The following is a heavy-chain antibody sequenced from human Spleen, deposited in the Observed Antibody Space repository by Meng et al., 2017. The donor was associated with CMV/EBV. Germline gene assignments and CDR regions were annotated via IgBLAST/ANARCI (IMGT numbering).Heavy chain of an antibody. V-gene: IGHV3-30*02. D-gene: IGHD2-2*01. CDR2: TRDDGSNQ. Sequence: GGSLRLSCAASAFTFSTYGMHWVRQAPGKGLEWVAYTRDDGSNQHYADSVKGRFTISRDNSKNTVYLQVNSLRVEDTAVYYCAKDLFPYQMTGFGMDFWGQGTLVTVSS. CDR1: AFTFSTYG. CDR3: AKDLFPYQMTGFGMDF. J-gene: IGHJ4*02.